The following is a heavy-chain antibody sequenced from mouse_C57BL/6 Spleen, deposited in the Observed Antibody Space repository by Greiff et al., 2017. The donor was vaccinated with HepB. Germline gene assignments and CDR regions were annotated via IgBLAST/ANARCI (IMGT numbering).Heavy chain of an antibody. V-gene: IGHV5-17*01. CDR3: ARGDSSGPPFAY. D-gene: IGHD3-2*02. CDR2: ISSGSSTI. Sequence: EVQLVESGGGLVKPGGSLKLSCAASGFTFSDYGMHWVRQAPEKGLEWVAYISSGSSTIYYAATVKGRFTISRDNAKNTLFLQMTSLRSEDTAMYYCARGDSSGPPFAYWGQGTLVTVSA. CDR1: GFTFSDYG. J-gene: IGHJ3*01.